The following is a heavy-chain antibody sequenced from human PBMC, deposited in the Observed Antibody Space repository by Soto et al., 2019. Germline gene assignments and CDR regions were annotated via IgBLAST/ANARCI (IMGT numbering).Heavy chain of an antibody. Sequence: SETLSLTCTISGGSISVYYWSWVRQPPGHELEWIGYIYASGSPYYNPSLRSRVTISADTSKNQISLKLTSPTAADTAVYFGARGVGSSPPRYWGRGTPVTVAS. CDR2: IYASGSP. CDR3: ARGVGSSPPRY. CDR1: GGSISVYY. D-gene: IGHD1-26*01. V-gene: IGHV4-59*01. J-gene: IGHJ4*02.